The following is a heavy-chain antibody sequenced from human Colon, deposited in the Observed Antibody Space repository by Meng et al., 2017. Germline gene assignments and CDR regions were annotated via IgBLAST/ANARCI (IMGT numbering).Heavy chain of an antibody. CDR1: GFTFSDSP. Sequence: GGSLRLSCAVSGFTFSDSPMHWVRQAPGKGLEWVAVISPDGSNQYYAESLKGRFSISRDNSKNTLFLQLNNVGPEDTAVYHCAREGYNSGLAGIFDYWGRGTLVTVSS. D-gene: IGHD3-22*01. V-gene: IGHV3-30*01. CDR3: AREGYNSGLAGIFDY. CDR2: ISPDGSNQ. J-gene: IGHJ4*02.